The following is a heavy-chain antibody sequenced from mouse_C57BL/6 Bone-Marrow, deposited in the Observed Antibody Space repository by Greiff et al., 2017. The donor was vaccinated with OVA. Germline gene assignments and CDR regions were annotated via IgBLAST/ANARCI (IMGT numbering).Heavy chain of an antibody. J-gene: IGHJ4*01. Sequence: VQLQQSGAELARPGASVKLSCKASGYTFTSYGISWVKQRTGQGLEWIGEIYPRSGNTYYNEKFKGKATLTADKSSSTAYMELRSLTSEDSAVYFCARTAQGYYYAMDDWGQGTSVTVSS. CDR3: ARTAQGYYYAMDD. CDR1: GYTFTSYG. D-gene: IGHD3-2*02. V-gene: IGHV1-81*01. CDR2: IYPRSGNT.